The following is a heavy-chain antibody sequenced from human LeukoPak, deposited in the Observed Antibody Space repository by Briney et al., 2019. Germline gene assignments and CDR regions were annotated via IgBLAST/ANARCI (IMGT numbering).Heavy chain of an antibody. V-gene: IGHV1-18*01. J-gene: IGHJ3*02. CDR3: ARQRLYTGAFDI. Sequence: ASVKVSCKASGGTFSNYAVNWVRQAPGQGLEWMGWISAYNGNTNYAQKLQGRVTMTTDTSTSTAYMELRSLRSDDTAVYYCARQRLYTGAFDIWGQGTMVTVSS. CDR2: ISAYNGNT. D-gene: IGHD2-8*01. CDR1: GGTFSNYA.